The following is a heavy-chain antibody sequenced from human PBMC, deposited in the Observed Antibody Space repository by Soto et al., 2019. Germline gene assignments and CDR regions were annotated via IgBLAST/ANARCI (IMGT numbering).Heavy chain of an antibody. J-gene: IGHJ4*02. CDR3: ARVLRDCSTGVCYIGYFDS. CDR2: IHSGGIT. CDR1: GFSVSSSY. D-gene: IGHD2-8*01. Sequence: GGSLRLSCAASGFSVSSSYMTWVRQAPGKGLEWVSIIHSGGITSYADSVKGRFTIARDNSKNMLYLEMNTLRAEDTAVYYCARVLRDCSTGVCYIGYFDSWGQGTLVTVSS. V-gene: IGHV3-53*01.